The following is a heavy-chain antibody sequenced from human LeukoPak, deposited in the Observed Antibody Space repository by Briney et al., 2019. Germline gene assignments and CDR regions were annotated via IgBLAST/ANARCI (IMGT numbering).Heavy chain of an antibody. CDR2: IWYDGSNK. D-gene: IGHD2-2*02. CDR1: GFTFSSYG. J-gene: IGHJ3*02. V-gene: IGHV3-33*01. CDR3: ARDTRVPAAIERRQDAFDI. Sequence: GGSLRLSCAASGFTFSSYGMHWVRQAPGKGLEWVAVIWYDGSNKYYADSVKGRFTISRDNSKNTLYLQMNSLRAEDTAVYYCARDTRVPAAIERRQDAFDIWGQGTMVTVSS.